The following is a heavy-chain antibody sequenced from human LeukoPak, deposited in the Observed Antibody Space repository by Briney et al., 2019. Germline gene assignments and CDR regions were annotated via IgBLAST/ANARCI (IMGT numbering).Heavy chain of an antibody. CDR2: TNPSGGST. Sequence: GASVKVSCKASGYTFTSYYMHWVRQAPGQGLEWMGITNPSGGSTSYAQKFQGRVTMTRDTSTSTVYMELSSLRSEDTAVYYCARVSEWGDFDYWGQGTLVTVSS. D-gene: IGHD1-26*01. V-gene: IGHV1-46*03. CDR3: ARVSEWGDFDY. J-gene: IGHJ4*02. CDR1: GYTFTSYY.